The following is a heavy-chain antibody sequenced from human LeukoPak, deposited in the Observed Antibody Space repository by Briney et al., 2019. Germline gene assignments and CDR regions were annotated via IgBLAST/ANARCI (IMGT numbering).Heavy chain of an antibody. V-gene: IGHV3-20*04. CDR1: GFTFDDYG. CDR2: INWNGGST. D-gene: IGHD6-19*01. Sequence: PLGSLRLSCAASGFTFDDYGMSWVRQAPGKGLEWVSGINWNGGSTGYADSVKGRFTISRDNAKNSLYLQMNSLRAEDTALYYCARVGSSGWPSRRGVDYWGQGTLVTVSS. J-gene: IGHJ4*02. CDR3: ARVGSSGWPSRRGVDY.